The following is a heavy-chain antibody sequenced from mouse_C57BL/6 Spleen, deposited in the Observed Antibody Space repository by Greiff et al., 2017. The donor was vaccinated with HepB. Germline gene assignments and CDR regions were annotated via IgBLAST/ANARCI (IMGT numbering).Heavy chain of an antibody. Sequence: QVQLKESGPELVKPGASVKLSCKASGYTFTSYDINWVKQRPGQGLEWIGWIYPRDGSTKYNEKFKGKATLTVDTSSSTAYMELHSLTSEDSAVYFCAFYYDYDGDAMDYWGQGTSVTVSS. V-gene: IGHV1-85*01. J-gene: IGHJ4*01. CDR2: IYPRDGST. D-gene: IGHD2-4*01. CDR3: AFYYDYDGDAMDY. CDR1: GYTFTSYD.